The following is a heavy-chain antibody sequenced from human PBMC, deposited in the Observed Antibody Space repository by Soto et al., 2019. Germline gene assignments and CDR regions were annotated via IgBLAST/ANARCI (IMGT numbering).Heavy chain of an antibody. CDR2: IYYSGST. Sequence: SETLSLSCTVSGCSISSSSYYWGWIRQPPGKGLEWIGSIYYSGSTYYNPSLKSRVTISVDTSKNQFSLKLSSVTAADTAVYFCSCIFSGGYGYGFYYYGMDVWGQGTTVT. CDR1: GCSISSSSYY. J-gene: IGHJ6*02. CDR3: SCIFSGGYGYGFYYYGMDV. D-gene: IGHD5-18*01. V-gene: IGHV4-39*01.